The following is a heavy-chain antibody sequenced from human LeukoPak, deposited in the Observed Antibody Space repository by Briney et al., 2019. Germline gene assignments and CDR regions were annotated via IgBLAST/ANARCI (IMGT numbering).Heavy chain of an antibody. Sequence: PSQTLSLTCTVSGGSISSGSYYWSWIRQPAGKGLEWIGRIYTSGSTNYNPFLKSRVTISVDTSKNQFSLKLSSVTAADAAVYYCARVFPGGGYFDYWGQGTLVTVSS. V-gene: IGHV4-61*02. CDR3: ARVFPGGGYFDY. CDR2: IYTSGST. CDR1: GGSISSGSYY. J-gene: IGHJ4*02. D-gene: IGHD3-16*01.